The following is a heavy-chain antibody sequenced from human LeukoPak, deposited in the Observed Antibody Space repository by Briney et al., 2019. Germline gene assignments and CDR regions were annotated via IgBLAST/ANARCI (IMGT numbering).Heavy chain of an antibody. J-gene: IGHJ5*02. CDR1: GFTFSSYG. V-gene: IGHV3-33*01. CDR3: ARDRGVSVTTYWFDP. CDR2: IWYDGSNK. D-gene: IGHD4-17*01. Sequence: GALRLSCAASGFTFSSYGMHWVRPAPGKGLEWVAVIWYDGSNKYYADSVKGRFTISRDNFKNTLYLQMNSLRAEDTAVYYCARDRGVSVTTYWFDPWGQGTLVTVSS.